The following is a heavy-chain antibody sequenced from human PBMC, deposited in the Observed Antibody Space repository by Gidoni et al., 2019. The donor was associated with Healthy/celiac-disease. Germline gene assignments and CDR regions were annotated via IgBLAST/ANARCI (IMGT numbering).Heavy chain of an antibody. CDR2: IYHSGST. J-gene: IGHJ2*01. CDR1: GYSNSSGYD. V-gene: IGHV4-38-2*01. Sequence: QVQLQESGAGLVKPSETLSLTCAVSGYSNSSGYDWGWGRQPPGRGLEWIGSIYHSGSTYYNPSLNSRVTISVDTSKHQFSLQLSSVTAADTAVYYCARADYYDSSGYYFNCYFDLWGRGPLVTVSS. D-gene: IGHD3-22*01. CDR3: ARADYYDSSGYYFNCYFDL.